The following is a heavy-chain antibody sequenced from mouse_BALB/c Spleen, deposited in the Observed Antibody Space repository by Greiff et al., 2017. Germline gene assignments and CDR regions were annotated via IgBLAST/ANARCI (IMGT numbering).Heavy chain of an antibody. D-gene: IGHD1-1*01. CDR1: GYTFTSYW. CDR3: ARWSTV. CDR2: IYPGDGDT. Sequence: VKLMESGAELARPGASVKLSCKASGYTFTSYWMQWVKQRPGQGLEWIGAIYPGDGDTRYTQKFKGKATLTADKSSSTAYMQLSSLASEDSAVYYCARWSTVWGQGTLVTVSA. V-gene: IGHV1-87*01. J-gene: IGHJ3*01.